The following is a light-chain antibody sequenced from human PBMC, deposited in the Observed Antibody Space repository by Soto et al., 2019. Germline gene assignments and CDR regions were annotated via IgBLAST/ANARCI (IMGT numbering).Light chain of an antibody. CDR3: QQYNNYWT. CDR1: QSISSW. CDR2: DAS. Sequence: DIQMTQSPSTLSASVGDRVTITCRASQSISSWLAWYQQKPGKAPKLLIYDASTLKGGVPSRFSGSGSGTEFTLTISSLQPDDFATYYCQQYNNYWTFGQGTEVEIK. J-gene: IGKJ1*01. V-gene: IGKV1-5*01.